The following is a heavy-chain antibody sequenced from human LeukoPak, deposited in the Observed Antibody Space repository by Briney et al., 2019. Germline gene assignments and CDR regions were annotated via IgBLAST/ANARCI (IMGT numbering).Heavy chain of an antibody. CDR3: ARGNILTGYCFDF. V-gene: IGHV4-34*01. J-gene: IGHJ4*02. CDR1: GGSITGYY. D-gene: IGHD3-9*01. Sequence: PSETLSLTCAVYGGSITGYYWSWIRQTPGRGLEWAGEIHYTGATSYNPSLKSRATISTGTSKNQFSLRLSSVTAADTAVYYCARGNILTGYCFDFWGQGALVTVSS. CDR2: IHYTGAT.